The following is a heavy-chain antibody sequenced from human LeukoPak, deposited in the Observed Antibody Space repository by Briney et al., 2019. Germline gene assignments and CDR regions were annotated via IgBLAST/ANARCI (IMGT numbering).Heavy chain of an antibody. CDR1: GYTFTGYY. J-gene: IGHJ5*02. D-gene: IGHD2-15*01. CDR2: INPNSGGT. CDR3: ARTLEYCSGGSCYSSWFDP. V-gene: IGHV1-2*02. Sequence: ASVKVSCKASGYTFTGYYMHWVRQAPGQGLEWMGWINPNSGGTNYAQKFQGRVTMTRDTSISTAYMELSRLRSDDTAVYYCARTLEYCSGGSCYSSWFDPWGQGTLVTVSS.